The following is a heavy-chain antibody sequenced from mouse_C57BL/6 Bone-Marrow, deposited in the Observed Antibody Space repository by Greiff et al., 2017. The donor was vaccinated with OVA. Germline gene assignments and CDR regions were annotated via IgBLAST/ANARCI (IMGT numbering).Heavy chain of an antibody. D-gene: IGHD1-1*01. CDR3: ARRYYGSSGDY. J-gene: IGHJ2*01. Sequence: EVQRVESGGGLVKPGGSLKLSCAASGFTFSDYGMHWVRQAPEKGLEWVAYISSGSSTIKYADTVKGRFTISRDTATNTLFLQLTSLRSEDTAMYYCARRYYGSSGDYWGQGTTLTVSS. CDR1: GFTFSDYG. CDR2: ISSGSSTI. V-gene: IGHV5-17*01.